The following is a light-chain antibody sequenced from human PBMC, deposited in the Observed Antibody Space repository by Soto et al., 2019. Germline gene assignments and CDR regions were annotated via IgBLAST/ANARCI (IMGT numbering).Light chain of an antibody. CDR1: QNIGTY. CDR3: LQRSAWPLT. J-gene: IGKJ3*01. V-gene: IGKV3-11*01. Sequence: EIVLTQSPATLSLSAEERATLSCRASQNIGTYLDWYQQKPGQSPRLLIFDASSRATGTPARFSGSGSGTDFTLTISSLEPEDFALYHCLQRSAWPLTFGPGTKVDLK. CDR2: DAS.